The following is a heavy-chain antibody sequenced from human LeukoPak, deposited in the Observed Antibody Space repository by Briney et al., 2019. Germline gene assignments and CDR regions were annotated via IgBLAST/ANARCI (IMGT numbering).Heavy chain of an antibody. D-gene: IGHD3-9*01. V-gene: IGHV3-7*01. CDR3: ARSYDILTGYHDY. J-gene: IGHJ4*02. CDR1: GFTFSNFW. Sequence: PGGSLRLSCTASGFTFSNFWMGWVRQAPGKGLEWVANIKQDETEKFYLGSVKGRFTISRDNAKNSLYLQMNSLRAEDTAVYYCARSYDILTGYHDYWGQGTLVTVSS. CDR2: IKQDETEK.